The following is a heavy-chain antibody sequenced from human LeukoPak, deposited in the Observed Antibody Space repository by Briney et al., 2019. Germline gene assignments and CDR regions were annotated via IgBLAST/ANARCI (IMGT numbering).Heavy chain of an antibody. Sequence: ESGPALVKPTQTLTLTCTFSGFSLSTSGVGVGWIRQPPGKALQWLALIYWDHEKYYSPSLKSRLSISRDTYRTQVVLTVTNMDPLDTGTYFCAHSYYFGSRSYYNVWFAPWGLGTLVSVSS. J-gene: IGHJ5*02. CDR2: IYWDHEK. V-gene: IGHV2-5*02. D-gene: IGHD3-10*01. CDR3: AHSYYFGSRSYYNVWFAP. CDR1: GFSLSTSGVG.